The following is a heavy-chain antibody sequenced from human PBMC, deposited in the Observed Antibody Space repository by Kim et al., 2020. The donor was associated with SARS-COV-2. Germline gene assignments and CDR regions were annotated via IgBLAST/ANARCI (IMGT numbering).Heavy chain of an antibody. CDR2: INTNTGNP. CDR3: ARLVYYYDSSGYYDEDY. V-gene: IGHV7-4-1*02. D-gene: IGHD3-22*01. J-gene: IGHJ4*02. Sequence: ASVKVSCKASGYTFTSYSVNWVRQAPGQGLEWMGWINTNTGNPTYAQGFTGRFVFSLDTSVTTAYLQISSLKAEDTAVYYCARLVYYYDSSGYYDEDYWGQGTLVTVSS. CDR1: GYTFTSYS.